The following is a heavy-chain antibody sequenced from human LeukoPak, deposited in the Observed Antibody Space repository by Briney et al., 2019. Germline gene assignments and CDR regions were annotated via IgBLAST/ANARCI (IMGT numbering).Heavy chain of an antibody. D-gene: IGHD7-27*01. CDR2: IKQDGSEK. V-gene: IGHV3-7*01. Sequence: GESLRLSCAASGFTFSSYWMSWVRQAPGKGLEWVANIKQDGSEKYYVDSVKGRFTISRDNAKNSLYLQMNSLRAEDTAVYYCARVVPNWGHEGNWYFDLWGRGTLVTVSS. J-gene: IGHJ2*01. CDR1: GFTFSSYW. CDR3: ARVVPNWGHEGNWYFDL.